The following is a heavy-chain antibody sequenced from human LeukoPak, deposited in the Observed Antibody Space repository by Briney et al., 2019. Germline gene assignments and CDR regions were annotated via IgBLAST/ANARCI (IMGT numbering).Heavy chain of an antibody. J-gene: IGHJ4*02. Sequence: SETLSLTCTVSGGSISSGGYYWSWIRQHPGKGLEWIGYIYYSGSTYYNPSLKSRVTISVDTSKNQFSLKLSSVTAADTAVYYCASVVYDFWSGHHSPGYFDYWGQGTLVTVSS. CDR3: ASVVYDFWSGHHSPGYFDY. V-gene: IGHV4-31*03. D-gene: IGHD3-3*01. CDR2: IYYSGST. CDR1: GGSISSGGYY.